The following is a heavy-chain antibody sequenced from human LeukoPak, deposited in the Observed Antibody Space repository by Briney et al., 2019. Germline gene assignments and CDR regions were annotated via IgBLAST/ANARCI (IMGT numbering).Heavy chain of an antibody. CDR2: VYPSGST. Sequence: PSETLSLTCTVSGGSISSYYWSWIRQPAGKGLEWIGRVYPSGSTNYNPSLKSRVTISIDTSKNQFSLKMSSVTAADTAMYYCARSYYYDSSGSKDAFDIWGQGTMVTVSS. CDR3: ARSYYYDSSGSKDAFDI. CDR1: GGSISSYY. J-gene: IGHJ3*02. V-gene: IGHV4-4*07. D-gene: IGHD3-22*01.